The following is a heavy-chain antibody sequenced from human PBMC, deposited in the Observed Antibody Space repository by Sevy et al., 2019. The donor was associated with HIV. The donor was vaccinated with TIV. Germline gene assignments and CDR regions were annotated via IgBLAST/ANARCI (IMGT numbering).Heavy chain of an antibody. D-gene: IGHD6-19*01. J-gene: IGHJ4*02. V-gene: IGHV1-2*02. CDR3: ARDRAEGYYFDY. Sequence: ASVKVSCKASGYTFTGYYMHWVRQAPGQGLEWMGWINPNSGGTNYAQKFQGRVTMTRGTSISTAYMELSRLRSDDTAVYYCARDRAEGYYFDYWGQGTLVTVSS. CDR1: GYTFTGYY. CDR2: INPNSGGT.